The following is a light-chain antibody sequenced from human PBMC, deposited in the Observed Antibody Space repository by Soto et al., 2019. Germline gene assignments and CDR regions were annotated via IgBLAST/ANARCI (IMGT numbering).Light chain of an antibody. Sequence: DIQMTQSPSTLSASVGDRVTITCRASQYISTYLAWYQQKPGKAPKLLIYKASTLESGVPSRFSGSGSGTEFTFTISGLQPDDFATYYCQQYNNWPLTFGGGTKVDIK. CDR1: QYISTY. CDR3: QQYNNWPLT. V-gene: IGKV1-5*03. CDR2: KAS. J-gene: IGKJ4*01.